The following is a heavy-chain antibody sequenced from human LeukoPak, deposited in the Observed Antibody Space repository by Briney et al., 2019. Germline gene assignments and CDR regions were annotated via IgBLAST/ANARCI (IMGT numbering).Heavy chain of an antibody. CDR3: ARGDFWSGYPLYNYMDV. J-gene: IGHJ6*03. Sequence: ASVKVSCKASGYTFTGYYMHWVRQAPGQGLEWMGWINPNSGGTNFAQNFRGRVTMTRDTSINTAYMELSRLRSDDTAVYYCARGDFWSGYPLYNYMDVWGKGTTVTVSS. V-gene: IGHV1-2*02. D-gene: IGHD3-3*01. CDR1: GYTFTGYY. CDR2: INPNSGGT.